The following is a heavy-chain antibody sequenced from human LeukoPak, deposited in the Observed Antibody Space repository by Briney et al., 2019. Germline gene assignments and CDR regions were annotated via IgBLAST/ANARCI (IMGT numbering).Heavy chain of an antibody. Sequence: GGSLRLSCAASGFTFSSYWMHWVRQAPGKGLVWVSRINSDGSSTSYADSVKGRFTISRDNAKNTLYLQMNSLRAEDTAVYYCASIYMRDTSVRGVDYWGQGTLVTVSS. CDR2: INSDGSST. D-gene: IGHD3-16*01. CDR3: ASIYMRDTSVRGVDY. CDR1: GFTFSSYW. J-gene: IGHJ4*02. V-gene: IGHV3-74*01.